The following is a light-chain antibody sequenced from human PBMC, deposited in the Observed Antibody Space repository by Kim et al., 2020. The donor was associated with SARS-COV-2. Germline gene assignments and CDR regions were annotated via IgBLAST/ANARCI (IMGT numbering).Light chain of an antibody. CDR2: EKN. J-gene: IGLJ2*01. Sequence: VAWVQKVSISGRGGGVRGYGVSWYQRRPGDAPVIVVEEKNNRPSGIPERFSGSSAGNTASLNITGAQAEDEADYYCQSRDSSGNVVFGGGTQLTVL. CDR1: GVRGYG. V-gene: IGLV3-19*01. CDR3: QSRDSSGNVV.